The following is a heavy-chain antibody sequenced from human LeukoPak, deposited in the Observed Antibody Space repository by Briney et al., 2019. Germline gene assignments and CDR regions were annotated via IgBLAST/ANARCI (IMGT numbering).Heavy chain of an antibody. CDR2: INPNSGGT. D-gene: IGHD4-17*01. J-gene: IGHJ3*02. CDR3: ARMPEDYGDYVGAFDI. Sequence: GASVKVSCKASGYTFTGYYMHWVRQAPGQGLEWMGWINPNSGGTNYAQKFQGRVTMTRDTSISTAYMELSRLRSDGTAVYYCARMPEDYGDYVGAFDIWGQGTMVTVSS. V-gene: IGHV1-2*02. CDR1: GYTFTGYY.